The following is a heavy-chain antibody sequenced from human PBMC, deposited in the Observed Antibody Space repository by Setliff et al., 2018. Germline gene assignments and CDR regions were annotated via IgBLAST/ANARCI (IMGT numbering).Heavy chain of an antibody. D-gene: IGHD2-15*01. Sequence: SETLSLTCTVSGGSISSGTNYWSWIRQPAGRGLEWIGHIDPSGNTNYQPSLKSRVTISGDTSKNQFSLKLTSVTAADTAVYYCARALGGNYFDYWGPGILVTVSS. CDR3: ARALGGNYFDY. CDR2: IDPSGNT. J-gene: IGHJ4*02. CDR1: GGSISSGTNY. V-gene: IGHV4-61*09.